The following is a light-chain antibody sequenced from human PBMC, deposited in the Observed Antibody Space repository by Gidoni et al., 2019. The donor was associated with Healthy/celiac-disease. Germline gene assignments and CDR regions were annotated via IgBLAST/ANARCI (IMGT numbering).Light chain of an antibody. CDR1: QSVSSN. J-gene: IGKJ1*01. CDR3: QQYNNWPRT. CDR2: GAS. Sequence: EIVMTQSPATLSVSPGERATLSCRASQSVSSNLAWYQQKPCQAPRPLIYGASTRATGIPARFSGSGSWTEFTRTISSLQSEDFAVYYFQQYNNWPRTFGQGTKVEIK. V-gene: IGKV3-15*01.